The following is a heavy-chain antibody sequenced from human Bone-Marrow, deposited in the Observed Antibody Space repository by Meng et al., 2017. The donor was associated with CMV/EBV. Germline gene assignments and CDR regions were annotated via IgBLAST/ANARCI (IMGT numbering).Heavy chain of an antibody. CDR2: ILPDGTDA. CDR1: GFAFSNYW. D-gene: IGHD2-2*01. CDR3: ARGTGCSSTSCNYGMDV. J-gene: IGHJ6*02. Sequence: GESLKISCAASGFAFSNYWMHWVRQAPGKGLEWVSRILPDGTDANYADSVRGRFTISRDNAKNTLFLQMDSLRAEDAAVYYCARGTGCSSTSCNYGMDVWGQGTTVTVSS. V-gene: IGHV3-74*01.